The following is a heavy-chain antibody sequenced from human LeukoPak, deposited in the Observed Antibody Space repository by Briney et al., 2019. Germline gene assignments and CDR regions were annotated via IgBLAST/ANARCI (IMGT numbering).Heavy chain of an antibody. Sequence: GASVKVSCKASGYTSTGYYIHWVRQAPGQGLEWMGWLNPKSDGTNYAQNFQGRVTMTRDTIINTAYMELSRLRSDDTAVYYCARNDWNDPWFDPWGQGTLVTVSS. CDR3: ARNDWNDPWFDP. J-gene: IGHJ5*02. CDR2: LNPKSDGT. V-gene: IGHV1-2*02. D-gene: IGHD1-1*01. CDR1: GYTSTGYY.